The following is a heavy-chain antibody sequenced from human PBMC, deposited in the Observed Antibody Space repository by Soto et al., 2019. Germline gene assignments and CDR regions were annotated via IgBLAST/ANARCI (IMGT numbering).Heavy chain of an antibody. CDR1: GFTFSSYG. J-gene: IGHJ4*02. V-gene: IGHV3-33*01. Sequence: QVQLVESGGGVVQPGRSLRLSCAASGFTFSSYGMHWVRQAPGKGLGWVAVIWYDGSNKYYADSVKGRFTISRDNSKNTLYLQMNSLRAEDTAVYYCARQTTQQLVDYWGQGTLVTVSS. CDR3: ARQTTQQLVDY. D-gene: IGHD6-13*01. CDR2: IWYDGSNK.